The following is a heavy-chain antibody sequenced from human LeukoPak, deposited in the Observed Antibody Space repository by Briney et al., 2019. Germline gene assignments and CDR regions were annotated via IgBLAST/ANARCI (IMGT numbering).Heavy chain of an antibody. V-gene: IGHV4-59*11. Sequence: PSETLSLTCTVSGGSISSHYWSWIRQPPGKGLEWIGYIYYSGSTNYNPSLKSRVTISVDTSKNQFSLKLSSVTAADTAVYYCARDLGYRYFDYWGQGTLVTVSS. CDR1: GGSISSHY. D-gene: IGHD5-24*01. CDR2: IYYSGST. CDR3: ARDLGYRYFDY. J-gene: IGHJ4*02.